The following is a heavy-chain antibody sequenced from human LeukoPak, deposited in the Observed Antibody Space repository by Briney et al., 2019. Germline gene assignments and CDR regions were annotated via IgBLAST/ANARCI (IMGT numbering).Heavy chain of an antibody. Sequence: SETLSLTCTVSGGSISSYYWSWIRQPPGKGLGWIGYIYYSGSTKYNPSLKSRVTISVDTSKNQFSLKLSSVTAADTDVYYCARHLPKWGWDYWGQGTLVTVSS. V-gene: IGHV4-59*08. CDR1: GGSISSYY. CDR2: IYYSGST. CDR3: ARHLPKWGWDY. J-gene: IGHJ4*02. D-gene: IGHD1-26*01.